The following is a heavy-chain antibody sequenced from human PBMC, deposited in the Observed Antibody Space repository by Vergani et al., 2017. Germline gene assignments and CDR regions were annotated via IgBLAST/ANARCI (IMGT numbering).Heavy chain of an antibody. CDR2: ISSGSTYT. CDR3: ARDGEKVGYRRHNYLDF. J-gene: IGHJ4*02. D-gene: IGHD6-25*01. V-gene: IGHV3-21*06. CDR1: EFTFSTYS. Sequence: VQLAESGGGLVKTGGSLRLSCAASEFTFSTYSMNWVRQAPGKGLEWVSSISSGSTYTFYADSVKDRFTISRDNAKSTLYLHMSSLRAEDTAIYYCARDGEKVGYRRHNYLDFWGQGTLVTVSS.